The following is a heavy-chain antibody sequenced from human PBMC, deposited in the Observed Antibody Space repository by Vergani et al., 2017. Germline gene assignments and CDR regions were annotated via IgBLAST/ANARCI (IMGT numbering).Heavy chain of an antibody. Sequence: QVQLQESGPGLVKPSETLSLTCTVSNDSVSNTFYYWGWIRQTPGKGLEWIGSIYYSGSTYYNPSLESRVTMSVDTSKGQFSLKLSSVTAADTAVYYGTGHWAVVAANNWCDPWGEGSLVTVSS. D-gene: IGHD2-15*01. CDR1: NDSVSNTFYY. V-gene: IGHV4-39*01. CDR2: IYYSGST. CDR3: TGHWAVVAANNWCDP. J-gene: IGHJ5*02.